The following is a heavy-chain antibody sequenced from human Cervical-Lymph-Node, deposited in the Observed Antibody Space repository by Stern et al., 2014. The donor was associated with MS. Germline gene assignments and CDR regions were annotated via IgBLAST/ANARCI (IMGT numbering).Heavy chain of an antibody. J-gene: IGHJ4*02. Sequence: EVQLVESGGVVVQPGGSLRLSCAASGFTFDEYSLHWVRQAPGKGLEWVSFIKWDGDIKHYADSVKGRFTISRDNSKNSLYLQMNSLRPEDTALYYCTKDRAFNVGSLFDAWGQGTLVTVSS. CDR2: IKWDGDIK. V-gene: IGHV3-43*01. D-gene: IGHD3-10*01. CDR3: TKDRAFNVGSLFDA. CDR1: GFTFDEYS.